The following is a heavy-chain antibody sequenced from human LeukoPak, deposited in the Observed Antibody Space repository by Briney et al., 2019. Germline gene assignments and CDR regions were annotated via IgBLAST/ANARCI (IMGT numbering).Heavy chain of an antibody. V-gene: IGHV3-30*18. CDR1: GFTFSSYW. J-gene: IGHJ4*02. CDR3: AKEDSSGWSKVLFDY. Sequence: PGGSLRLSCAASGFTFSSYWMSWVRQAPGKGLEWVAVISYDGSNKYYADSVKGRFTISRDNSKNTLYLQMNSLRAEDTAVYYCAKEDSSGWSKVLFDYWGQGTLVTVSS. D-gene: IGHD6-19*01. CDR2: ISYDGSNK.